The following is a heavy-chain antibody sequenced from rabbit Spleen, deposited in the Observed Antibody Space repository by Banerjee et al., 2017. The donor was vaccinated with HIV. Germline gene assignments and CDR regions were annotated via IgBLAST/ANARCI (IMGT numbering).Heavy chain of an antibody. Sequence: QSLEESGGDLVKPGASLTLTCTASGFSFSSRYYLCWVRQAPGKGLEWIGDIYPGFGITNYANWVKGRFTISSDNAQNTVDLQMNSLTAADTATYFCTRNANGGWDLWGPGTLVTVS. CDR2: IYPGFGIT. J-gene: IGHJ4*01. CDR1: GFSFSSRYY. V-gene: IGHV1S40*01. D-gene: IGHD4-1*01. CDR3: TRNANGGWDL.